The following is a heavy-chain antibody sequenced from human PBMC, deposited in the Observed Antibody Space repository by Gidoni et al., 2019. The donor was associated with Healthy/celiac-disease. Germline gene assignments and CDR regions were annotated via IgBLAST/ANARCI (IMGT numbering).Heavy chain of an antibody. Sequence: EVQLVESGGGLVQPGGSLRLSCAASGFTFSSYWMSWVRQAPGKGLEWVANIKQDGSEKYYVDSVKGRFTISRDNAKNSLYLQMNSLRAEDTAVYYCARFWGYCSSTSCSHGWFDPWGQGTLVTVSS. CDR1: GFTFSSYW. CDR2: IKQDGSEK. J-gene: IGHJ5*02. V-gene: IGHV3-7*05. CDR3: ARFWGYCSSTSCSHGWFDP. D-gene: IGHD2-2*01.